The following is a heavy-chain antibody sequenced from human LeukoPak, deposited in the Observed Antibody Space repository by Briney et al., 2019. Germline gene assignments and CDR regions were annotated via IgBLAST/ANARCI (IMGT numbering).Heavy chain of an antibody. CDR3: TTDPEISIAAPRG. CDR1: GFTISNAW. D-gene: IGHD6-6*01. CDR2: IKSKTNGGTT. J-gene: IGHJ4*02. Sequence: VGSLRLSCAASGFTISNAWMSWVRQAPGKELEWVGRIKSKTNGGTTDYAAPVKGRFTISRDDSKNTLYLQMNSLKTEDTAVYYCTTDPEISIAAPRGWGQATLATVSS. V-gene: IGHV3-15*01.